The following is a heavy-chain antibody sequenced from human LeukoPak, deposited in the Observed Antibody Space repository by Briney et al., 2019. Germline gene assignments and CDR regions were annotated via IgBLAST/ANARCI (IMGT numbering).Heavy chain of an antibody. CDR1: GFTVSSNY. V-gene: IGHV3-23*01. J-gene: IGHJ6*03. CDR2: IRGSGDST. Sequence: GGSLRLSCAASGFTVSSNYMSWVRLAPGKGLEWVSSIRGSGDSTYYADSVKGRFTISRDNTKNTLYLQMNSLRGDDTAVYYCAKSYSYYHMDDWGKGTTVTVSS. CDR3: AKSYSYYHMDD.